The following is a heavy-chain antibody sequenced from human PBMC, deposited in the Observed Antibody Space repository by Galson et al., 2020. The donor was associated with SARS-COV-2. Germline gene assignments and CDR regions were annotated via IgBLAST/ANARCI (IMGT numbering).Heavy chain of an antibody. CDR3: ARGRVPAAMLYYYYYMDV. CDR1: GYTFTSYG. J-gene: IGHJ6*03. V-gene: IGHV1-18*04. D-gene: IGHD2-2*01. Sequence: ASVKVSCKASGYTFTSYGISWVRQAPGQGLEWMGWISAYNGNTNYAQKLQGRVTMTTDTSTSTAYMELRSLRSDDTAVYYCARGRVPAAMLYYYYYMDVWGEGTTGTVS. CDR2: ISAYNGNT.